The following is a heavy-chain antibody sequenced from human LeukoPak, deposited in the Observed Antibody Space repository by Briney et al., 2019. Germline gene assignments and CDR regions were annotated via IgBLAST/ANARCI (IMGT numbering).Heavy chain of an antibody. V-gene: IGHV3-7*01. CDR1: GFMFSSYW. Sequence: GGSLRLSCAASGFMFSSYWMSWVRQAPGKGLEWVADIKEDGSEKSYVDSVKGRFTISRDNAKNSLYLQMNSLRAEDTAVYYCARGQSSDFWSGYYYFDYWGQGTLVTVSS. J-gene: IGHJ4*02. CDR3: ARGQSSDFWSGYYYFDY. D-gene: IGHD3-3*01. CDR2: IKEDGSEK.